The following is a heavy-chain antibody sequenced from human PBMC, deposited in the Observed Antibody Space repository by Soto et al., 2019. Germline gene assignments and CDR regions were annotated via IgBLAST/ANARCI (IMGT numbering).Heavy chain of an antibody. CDR3: ASTIIAAAVTYNWFDP. J-gene: IGHJ5*02. Sequence: SVKVSCKASGGTFSSYAISWVRQAPGQGLEWMGGIIPIFGTANYAQKFQGRVTITADKSTSTAYMELSSLRSEDTAVYYCASTIIAAAVTYNWFDPWGQGTLVTVYS. V-gene: IGHV1-69*06. D-gene: IGHD6-13*01. CDR2: IIPIFGTA. CDR1: GGTFSSYA.